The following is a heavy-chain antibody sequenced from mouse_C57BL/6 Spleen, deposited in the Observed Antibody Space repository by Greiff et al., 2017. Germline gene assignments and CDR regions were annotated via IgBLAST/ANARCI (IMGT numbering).Heavy chain of an antibody. CDR2: IDPSDSYT. Sequence: QVQLQQPGAELVMPGASVKLSCKASGYTFTSYWMHWVKQRPGQGLEWIGEIDPSDSYTNYNQKFQGNSTLSVDKSSSTAYMQLSSLTSEDSAVYYCARAGTGAMDYWGQGTSVTVSS. D-gene: IGHD3-3*01. CDR3: ARAGTGAMDY. J-gene: IGHJ4*01. CDR1: GYTFTSYW. V-gene: IGHV1-69*01.